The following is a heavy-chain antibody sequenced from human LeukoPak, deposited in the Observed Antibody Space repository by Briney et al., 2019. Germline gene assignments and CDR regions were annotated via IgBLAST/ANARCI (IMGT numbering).Heavy chain of an antibody. Sequence: SETLSLTCTVSGGSLSRGGDYWTWIRRPPGKGLEWIGSINYSGKTYYNPSLKNRVTISIDTSKNQFSLKLSSVTAADTAVYYCARRTATTGTSDYWGQGTLVTVSS. V-gene: IGHV4-39*01. CDR1: GGSLSRGGDY. CDR2: INYSGKT. D-gene: IGHD1-1*01. CDR3: ARRTATTGTSDY. J-gene: IGHJ4*02.